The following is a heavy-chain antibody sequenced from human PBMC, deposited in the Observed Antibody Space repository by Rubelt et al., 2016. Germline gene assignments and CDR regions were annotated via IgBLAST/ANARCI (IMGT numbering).Heavy chain of an antibody. CDR1: GFTFSNAW. J-gene: IGHJ6*02. V-gene: IGHV3-15*01. CDR3: TTDQAGYCSSTSCYRKDV. Sequence: EVQLVESGGGLVKPGGSLRLSCAASGFTFSNAWMSWVRQAPGKGLEWVGRIKSKTDGGTTDYAAPVKGRFTISRDDSKNTLYLQMNSLKTEDTAVYYCTTDQAGYCSSTSCYRKDVWGQGTTVTVSS. D-gene: IGHD2-2*01. CDR2: IKSKTDGGTT.